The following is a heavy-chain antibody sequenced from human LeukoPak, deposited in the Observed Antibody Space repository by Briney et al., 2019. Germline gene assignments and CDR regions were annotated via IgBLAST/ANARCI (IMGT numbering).Heavy chain of an antibody. J-gene: IGHJ4*02. CDR1: GGSISSSSYY. CDR3: ARGVLRFLEWSEGHFDY. D-gene: IGHD3-3*01. CDR2: IYYSGST. V-gene: IGHV4-39*07. Sequence: SETLSLTCTVSGGSISSSSYYWGWIRQPPGKGLEWIGSIYYSGSTYYNPSLKSRVTMSVDTSKNQFSLKLSSVTAADTAVYYCARGVLRFLEWSEGHFDYWGQGTLVTVSS.